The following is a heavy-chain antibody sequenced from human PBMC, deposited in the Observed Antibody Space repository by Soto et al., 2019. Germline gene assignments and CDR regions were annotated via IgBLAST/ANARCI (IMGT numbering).Heavy chain of an antibody. CDR3: AKGLGIAAAGTMGY. D-gene: IGHD6-13*01. CDR2: ISYDGSNK. J-gene: IGHJ4*02. Sequence: QVQLVESGGGVVQPGRSLRLSCAASGFTFSYYGMHWVRQAPGKGLEWVAVISYDGSNKYYADSVKGRFTISRDNSKNTLYLQMNSLRAEDTAVYYCAKGLGIAAAGTMGYWGQGILVTVSS. V-gene: IGHV3-30*18. CDR1: GFTFSYYG.